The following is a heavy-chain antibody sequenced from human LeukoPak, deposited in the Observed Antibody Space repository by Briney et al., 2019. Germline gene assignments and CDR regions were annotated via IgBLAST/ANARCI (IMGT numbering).Heavy chain of an antibody. J-gene: IGHJ4*02. CDR2: ISAYNGNT. V-gene: IGHV1-18*01. Sequence: ASVKVSCKASGYTFTSYGISWVRQAPGQGLEWMGWISAYNGNTNYAQKLQGRVTMTTDTSTSTAYMELRSLRSDDTAVYYCARDQYSSSCSDFDYWGQGTLVTVSS. CDR3: ARDQYSSSCSDFDY. CDR1: GYTFTSYG. D-gene: IGHD6-13*01.